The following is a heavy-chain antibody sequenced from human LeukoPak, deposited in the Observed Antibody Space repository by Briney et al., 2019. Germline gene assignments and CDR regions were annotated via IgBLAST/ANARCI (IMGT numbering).Heavy chain of an antibody. V-gene: IGHV3-30-3*01. CDR2: TSGDGSNE. D-gene: IGHD5-24*01. Sequence: PGGSLRLSCAASGFTFSTYAMSWVRQAPGKGLECMAVTSGDGSNEHYAGSVKGRFTISRDNSKNTLYLQMNSLRTEDTAVYYCARDGGDGYNQIDHWGQGTLVTVSS. CDR1: GFTFSTYA. CDR3: ARDGGDGYNQIDH. J-gene: IGHJ4*02.